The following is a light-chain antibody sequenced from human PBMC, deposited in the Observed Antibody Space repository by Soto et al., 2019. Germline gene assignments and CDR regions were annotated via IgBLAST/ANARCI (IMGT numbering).Light chain of an antibody. CDR2: DAS. CDR3: QQYYRDSR. V-gene: IGKV1-5*01. Sequence: DIQMTQSPSTLSASVGDRVTITCRASQSIDRWLAWYQQKPGKVPKLLIYDASNVESGVPSRFSGRGSGTEFPLPISGLQPDHFATYYCQQYYRDSRFVQETKLEIK. CDR1: QSIDRW. J-gene: IGKJ2*03.